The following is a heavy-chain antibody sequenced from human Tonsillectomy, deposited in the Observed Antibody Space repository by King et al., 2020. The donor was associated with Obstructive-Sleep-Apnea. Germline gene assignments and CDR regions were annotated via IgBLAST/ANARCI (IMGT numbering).Heavy chain of an antibody. J-gene: IGHJ3*01. CDR2: ISWDSVNI. V-gene: IGHV3-9*01. CDR3: ARKRTPRNDILNEIFGNDGFDG. Sequence: VQLVESGGGLVQPGGSLRLSCAASGFILDNFAMYWVRQAPGKGLEGVSGISWDSVNISYADSVRGRFTTSRDNVTKSLYLQMNSLRGGDTAVYFCARKRTPRNDILNEIFGNDGFDGWGQGTTVTVSS. D-gene: IGHD3-9*01. CDR1: GFILDNFA.